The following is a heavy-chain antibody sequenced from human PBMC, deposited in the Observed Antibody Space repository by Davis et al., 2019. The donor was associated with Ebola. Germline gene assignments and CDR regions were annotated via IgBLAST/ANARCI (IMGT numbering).Heavy chain of an antibody. D-gene: IGHD2-2*01. Sequence: SVKVSCKASGGTFSSYAISWVRQAPGQGLEWMGGIIPIFGTANYAQKFQGRVTITADEFTSTAYMDLKSLRSEDTAMYYCARVSSDCSSLSCPFGYWGQGTLVIVSS. CDR1: GGTFSSYA. CDR3: ARVSSDCSSLSCPFGY. CDR2: IIPIFGTA. V-gene: IGHV1-69*13. J-gene: IGHJ4*02.